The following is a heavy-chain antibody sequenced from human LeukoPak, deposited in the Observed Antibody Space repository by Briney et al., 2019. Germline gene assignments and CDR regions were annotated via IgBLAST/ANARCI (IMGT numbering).Heavy chain of an antibody. V-gene: IGHV4-59*01. CDR1: GGSISTYY. CDR3: ARGFDWLAYFDY. CDR2: IYYSGNT. J-gene: IGHJ4*02. Sequence: PSETLSLTCTVPGGSISTYYWSWIRQPPGKGLEWIGYIYYSGNTNYNPSLKSRVTISVDTSKSQLSLKLSSVTAADTAVYYCARGFDWLAYFDYWGQGALVTVSS. D-gene: IGHD3-9*01.